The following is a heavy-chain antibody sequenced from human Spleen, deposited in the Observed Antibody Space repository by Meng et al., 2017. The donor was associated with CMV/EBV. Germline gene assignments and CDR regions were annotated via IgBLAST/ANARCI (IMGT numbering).Heavy chain of an antibody. CDR1: GGSLSTVDHY. J-gene: IGHJ4*02. CDR2: IYHSGST. CDR3: ARNAGGSSFPFDY. Sequence: VSGGSLSTVDHYWSWIRQPPGKGLEWIGYIYHSGSTSYNPSLKSRVTMSVDTSKNQFSLNLRSVTAADTAVYYCARNAGGSSFPFDYWGQGTLVTVSS. V-gene: IGHV4-30-4*01. D-gene: IGHD6-6*01.